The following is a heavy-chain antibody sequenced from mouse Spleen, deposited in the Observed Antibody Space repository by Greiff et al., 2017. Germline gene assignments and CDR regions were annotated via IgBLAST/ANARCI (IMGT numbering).Heavy chain of an antibody. CDR1: GYAFSSYW. D-gene: IGHD3-2*01. J-gene: IGHJ3*01. CDR3: ARDSSGYVWFAY. V-gene: IGHV1-80*01. CDR2: IYPGDGDT. Sequence: QVTLKESGAELVKPGASVKISCKASGYAFSSYWMNWVKQRPGKGLEWIGQIYPGDGDTNYNGKFKGKATLTADKSSSTAYMQLSSLTSEDSAVYFCARDSSGYVWFAYWGQGTLVTVSA.